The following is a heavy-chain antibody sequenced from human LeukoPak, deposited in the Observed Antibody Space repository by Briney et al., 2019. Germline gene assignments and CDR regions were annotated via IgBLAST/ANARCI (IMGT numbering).Heavy chain of an antibody. Sequence: PGGSLRLFCAACGFTFSSYSMHWVRQAPGKGLEWVAVIWYDGSNKYYTDSVKGRFTISRDNSKNTLYQQMTSLRAEDTAVYYCAKGPDEDSNSFDYWGQGTLVTVSS. V-gene: IGHV3-33*06. CDR1: GFTFSSYS. CDR2: IWYDGSNK. J-gene: IGHJ4*02. CDR3: AKGPDEDSNSFDY. D-gene: IGHD4-11*01.